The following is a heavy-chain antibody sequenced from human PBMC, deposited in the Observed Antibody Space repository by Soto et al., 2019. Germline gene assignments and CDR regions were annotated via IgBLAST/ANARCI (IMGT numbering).Heavy chain of an antibody. V-gene: IGHV4-4*07. CDR3: ARDLKFGQADY. CDR2: IYTSGST. D-gene: IGHD3-10*01. Sequence: PSETLSLTCTVSGGSISSYYWSWIRQPSGKGLEWIGRIYTSGSTNYNPSLKSRVTMSVDTSKNQFSLKLSSVTAADTAVHYCARDLKFGQADYWGQGSQVTVSS. CDR1: GGSISSYY. J-gene: IGHJ4*02.